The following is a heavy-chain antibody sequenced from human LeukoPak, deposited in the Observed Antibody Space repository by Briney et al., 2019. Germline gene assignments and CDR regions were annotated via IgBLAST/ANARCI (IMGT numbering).Heavy chain of an antibody. CDR2: ISGSGGST. CDR1: GFTFSSYA. J-gene: IGHJ4*02. Sequence: GGSLRLSCAASGFTFSSYAMSWVRQAPGKGLEWVSAISGSGGSTYYADSVKGRFTISRDNSKNTLYLQMNSLRAEDTAVYYCAKAPGRTMIVVVSYYFDYWGQGTLVTVSS. D-gene: IGHD3-22*01. V-gene: IGHV3-23*01. CDR3: AKAPGRTMIVVVSYYFDY.